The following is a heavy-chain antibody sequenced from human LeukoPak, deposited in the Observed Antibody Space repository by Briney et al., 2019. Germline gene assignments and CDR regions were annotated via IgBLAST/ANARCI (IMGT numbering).Heavy chain of an antibody. J-gene: IGHJ6*03. V-gene: IGHV3-23*01. Sequence: GGSLRLSCAASGFTFRDYDMSWVRQAPGKGLEWVSSVSGSGGSAYYADSVRGRFTISRDHSTSTLYLQMNSLRAEDTAVYYCAKGGNYQYVWGSYRSNYYYYYMDVWGKGTTVTVSS. D-gene: IGHD3-16*02. CDR3: AKGGNYQYVWGSYRSNYYYYYMDV. CDR1: GFTFRDYD. CDR2: VSGSGGSA.